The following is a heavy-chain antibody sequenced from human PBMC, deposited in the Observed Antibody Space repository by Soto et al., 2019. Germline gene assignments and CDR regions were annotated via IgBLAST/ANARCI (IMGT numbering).Heavy chain of an antibody. V-gene: IGHV4-34*01. CDR2: INHSGST. Sequence: NPSETLSLTCAVYGGSFSGYYWSWIRQPPGKGLEWIGEINHSGSTNYNPPLKSRVTISVDTSKNQLSLKLSSVTAADTAVYYCARLLRLGAAVAGAVIDYWSRGTLVTVSS. J-gene: IGHJ4*02. D-gene: IGHD6-19*01. CDR1: GGSFSGYY. CDR3: ARLLRLGAAVAGAVIDY.